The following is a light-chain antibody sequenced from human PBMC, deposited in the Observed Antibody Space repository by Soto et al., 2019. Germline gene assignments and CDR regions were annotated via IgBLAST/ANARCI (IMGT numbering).Light chain of an antibody. CDR1: QSVSSN. J-gene: IGKJ1*01. Sequence: EVVLTRSLATLSVSPGERATLSCRASQSVSSNLAWYQQKPGQAPRLLIYGVSTRATGIPARFSGSGSGTEFTLTISSLQPEDFAVYYCQQYNNWPQTFGQGTKVDIK. CDR2: GVS. CDR3: QQYNNWPQT. V-gene: IGKV3-15*01.